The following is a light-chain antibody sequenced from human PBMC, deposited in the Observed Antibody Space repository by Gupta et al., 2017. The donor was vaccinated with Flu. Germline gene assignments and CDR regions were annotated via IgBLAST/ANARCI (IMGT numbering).Light chain of an antibody. Sequence: PFSVGHPAYIDCRSSQSLGHSNGNSYLVWFQQMPGQSPRRIIDGGSNRDLGVPVRFSGGGEGNDFTLKSSRGEDEDVGGYYCMQGKPLRTFGQGTKVEIK. J-gene: IGKJ1*01. CDR3: MQGKPLRT. V-gene: IGKV2-30*02. CDR1: QSLGHSNGNSY. CDR2: GGS.